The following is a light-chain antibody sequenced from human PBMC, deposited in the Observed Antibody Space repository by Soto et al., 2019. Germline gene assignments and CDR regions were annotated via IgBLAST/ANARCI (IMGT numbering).Light chain of an antibody. CDR3: QQYGNTPRT. Sequence: DIVLTQSPGTLSLSPGEGATLSCRASQSVSSNYLAWYQQKPGQAPRLLIYGASSRATDIPERFSGSGSGTDFTLTISSLEPEDFAVYYCQQYGNTPRTFGQGTTVEIK. J-gene: IGKJ1*01. CDR2: GAS. V-gene: IGKV3-20*01. CDR1: QSVSSNY.